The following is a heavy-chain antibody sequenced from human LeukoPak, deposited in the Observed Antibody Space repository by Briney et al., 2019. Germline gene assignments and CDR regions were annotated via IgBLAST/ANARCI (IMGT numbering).Heavy chain of an antibody. CDR1: GYTFTGYY. Sequence: ASVKVSCKASGYTFTGYYMHWVRQAPGQGLEWMGWINPNSGGTNCAQKFQGRVTMTRDTSINTAYMELSRLRSDDTAVYYCAIRSGGSCYWSPWCAFDIWGQGTMVTVSS. CDR3: AIRSGGSCYWSPWCAFDI. D-gene: IGHD2-15*01. CDR2: INPNSGGT. J-gene: IGHJ3*02. V-gene: IGHV1-2*02.